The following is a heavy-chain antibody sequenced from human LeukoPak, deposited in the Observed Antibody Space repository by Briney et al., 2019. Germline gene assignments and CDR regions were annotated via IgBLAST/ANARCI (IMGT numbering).Heavy chain of an antibody. CDR1: GYTFTGYY. D-gene: IGHD2-21*02. CDR2: INPNSGGT. V-gene: IGHV1-2*02. CDR3: ARVIRDRGGDFFDYYYYGMDV. Sequence: ASVNVSCKSSGYTFTGYYTHWVRKAPAQGHGWMGGINPNSGGTNYAQKFQGRITMTRHPSISTAYMPLSRLRADDTAVYYCARVIRDRGGDFFDYYYYGMDVSGQGDTCSVSS. J-gene: IGHJ6*02.